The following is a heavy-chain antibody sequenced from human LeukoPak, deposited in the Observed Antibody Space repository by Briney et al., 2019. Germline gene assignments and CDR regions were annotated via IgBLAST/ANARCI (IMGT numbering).Heavy chain of an antibody. J-gene: IGHJ4*02. V-gene: IGHV3-49*04. CDR2: IRRRAYGGAA. Sequence: GGSLRLSCTTSGFAFDDFAMGWVRQPAGKGLEWVGFIRRRAYGGAAEYAASVKGRFIISRDDSKGIAYLQMNSLKTEDTAVYYCSRNGLVDFDYWGQGSRVIVSP. CDR1: GFAFDDFA. CDR3: SRNGLVDFDY.